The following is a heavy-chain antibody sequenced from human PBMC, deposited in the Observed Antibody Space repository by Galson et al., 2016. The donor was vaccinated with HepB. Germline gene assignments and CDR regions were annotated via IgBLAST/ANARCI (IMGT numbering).Heavy chain of an antibody. CDR3: ASLYGSGRNFDS. J-gene: IGHJ4*02. D-gene: IGHD3-10*01. CDR2: ISNSANAI. V-gene: IGHV3-48*03. CDR1: GFSFRTHE. Sequence: ASGFSFRTHEMNWVRQAPGKGLEWVAYISNSANAIYYAASVRGRFTISRDNANNLTFLQMNSLRGEDTAVYYCASLYGSGRNFDSWGQGTLVAVSS.